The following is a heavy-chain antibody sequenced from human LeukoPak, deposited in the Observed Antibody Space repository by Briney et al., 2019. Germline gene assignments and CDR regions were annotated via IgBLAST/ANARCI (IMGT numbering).Heavy chain of an antibody. CDR1: GLTFSSYW. CDR2: IKQDGSEK. Sequence: GGSLRLSCAASGLTFSSYWMSWVRQAPGKGLEWVANIKQDGSEKYYVDSVKGRFTISRDNAKNSLYLQMNSLRAEDTAVYYCARVGSSGWPHFDYWGQGTLVTVSS. V-gene: IGHV3-7*01. D-gene: IGHD6-19*01. CDR3: ARVGSSGWPHFDY. J-gene: IGHJ4*02.